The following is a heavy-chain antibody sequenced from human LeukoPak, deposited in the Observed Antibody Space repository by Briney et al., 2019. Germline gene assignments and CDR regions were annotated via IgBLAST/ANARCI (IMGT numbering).Heavy chain of an antibody. CDR1: GFTFSSHS. Sequence: GGSLRLSCAASGFTFSSHSMNWVRQAPGKGLEWVSYISSSSSTIYYAGSVKGRFTISRDNAKNSLYLQMNSLRAEDTAVYYCARGAYYYEDWGQGTLVTVSS. D-gene: IGHD3-22*01. CDR2: ISSSSSTI. V-gene: IGHV3-48*01. J-gene: IGHJ4*02. CDR3: ARGAYYYED.